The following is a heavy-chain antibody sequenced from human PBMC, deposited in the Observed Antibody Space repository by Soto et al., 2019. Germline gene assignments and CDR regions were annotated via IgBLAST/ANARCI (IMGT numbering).Heavy chain of an antibody. D-gene: IGHD3-10*01. CDR3: ASEDYGSGSPRYYGMDV. CDR2: IIPTFATT. V-gene: IGHV1-69*13. Sequence: VASVKVSCKASGDTFSRYAISWVRQAPGQGLEWMGGIIPTFATTNYVQKFQGRVTITADDPTSTAYMELNSLRSEDTAVYYCASEDYGSGSPRYYGMDVWGQGTTVTVSS. J-gene: IGHJ6*02. CDR1: GDTFSRYA.